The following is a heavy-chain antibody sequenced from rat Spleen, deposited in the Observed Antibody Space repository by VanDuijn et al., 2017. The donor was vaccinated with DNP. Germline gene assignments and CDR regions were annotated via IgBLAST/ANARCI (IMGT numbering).Heavy chain of an antibody. Sequence: EVQLVESGGGLVQPGRSLKVSCAASGFSFSDYNMAWVRQTPKKGLEWVTAILFDGSRTYYRDSVKGRFTISRDNAKRTQYLQMDSLRSEDTATYYCVTHPSWFGYWGPGTLVTVSS. J-gene: IGHJ3*01. CDR3: VTHPSWFGY. V-gene: IGHV5-7*01. CDR2: ILFDGSRT. CDR1: GFSFSDYN.